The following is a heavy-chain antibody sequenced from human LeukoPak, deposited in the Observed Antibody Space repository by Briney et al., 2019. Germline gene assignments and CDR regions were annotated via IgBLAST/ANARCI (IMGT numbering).Heavy chain of an antibody. V-gene: IGHV1-69*04. CDR1: GDGFSIYS. J-gene: IGHJ4*02. D-gene: IGHD5-24*01. CDR2: IIPTLGIA. Sequence: ASVKVSCKASGDGFSIYSISWVRQAPGQGLEWMGRIIPTLGIANYAQKFRGRVTITADRSTSTAYMELSSLRSEDTAVYYCAREPSRDGYTLYYFDFWGQGTLVTVSS. CDR3: AREPSRDGYTLYYFDF.